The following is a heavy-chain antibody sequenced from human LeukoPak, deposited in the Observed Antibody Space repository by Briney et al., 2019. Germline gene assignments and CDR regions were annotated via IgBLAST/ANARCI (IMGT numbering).Heavy chain of an antibody. CDR1: GFTFSSYE. V-gene: IGHV3-48*03. J-gene: IGHJ4*02. Sequence: GGSLRLSCAASGFTFSSYEMNWVRQAPGKGLEWVSYISNTERTIYYADSVRGRFTISRNNAKNSLYLQMSSLRAEDTAVYYCARARQQMATSYFDYWGQGTLVTVSS. CDR2: ISNTERTI. CDR3: ARARQQMATSYFDY. D-gene: IGHD5-12*01.